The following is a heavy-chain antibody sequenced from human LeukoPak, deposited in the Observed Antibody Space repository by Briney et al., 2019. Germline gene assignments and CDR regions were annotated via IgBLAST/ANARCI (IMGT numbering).Heavy chain of an antibody. CDR1: GFTFSSYS. J-gene: IGHJ4*02. Sequence: KPGGSLRLSCAASGFTFSSYSMNWARQAPGKGLEWVSSISSSSSYIYYADSVKGRFTISRDNAKNSLYLQMNSLRAEDTAVYYCARVTEAPYYFDYWGQGTLVTVSS. CDR2: ISSSSSYI. CDR3: ARVTEAPYYFDY. V-gene: IGHV3-21*01.